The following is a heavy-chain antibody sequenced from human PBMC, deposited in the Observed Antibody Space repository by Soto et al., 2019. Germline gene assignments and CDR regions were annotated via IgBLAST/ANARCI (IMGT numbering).Heavy chain of an antibody. J-gene: IGHJ6*02. CDR2: IRSSGGHT. V-gene: IGHV3-23*01. Sequence: GSLRLSCVASGFTFSNSAMSWVRHVPGKGLEWAAGIRSSGGHTNYADSVKGRFTISRDNSKDTLYLQMNSLRAEDTALYYCTAPRDEYGSGVSWFTYGMDIWGQGTTVTVSS. CDR3: TAPRDEYGSGVSWFTYGMDI. CDR1: GFTFSNSA. D-gene: IGHD3-10*01.